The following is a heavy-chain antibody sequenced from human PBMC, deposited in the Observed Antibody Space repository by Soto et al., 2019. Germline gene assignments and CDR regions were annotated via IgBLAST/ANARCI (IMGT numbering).Heavy chain of an antibody. CDR2: MNPNSGNT. CDR1: GYTFTSYD. CDR3: ARGRPTKLPRDYDILTGPPPFHP. D-gene: IGHD3-9*01. J-gene: IGHJ5*02. Sequence: ASVKVSCKASGYTFTSYDINWVRQATGQGLEWMGWMNPNSGNTGYAQKFQGRVTMTRNTSISTAYMELSSLRSEDTAVYYCARGRPTKLPRDYDILTGPPPFHPWSQRTLFTVS. V-gene: IGHV1-8*01.